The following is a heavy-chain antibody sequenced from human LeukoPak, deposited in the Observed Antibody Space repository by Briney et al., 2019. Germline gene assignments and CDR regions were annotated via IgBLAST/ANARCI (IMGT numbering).Heavy chain of an antibody. Sequence: PGGSLRLSCAASGFTFSDYWVDWVRQAPGKGLEWVANIKQDGSEKNYLESVKGRFTISRDNAKNSLYLQMNSLRAGDTAVYYCARALRGSRAFDIWGQGTMVTVSS. V-gene: IGHV3-7*04. J-gene: IGHJ3*02. CDR1: GFTFSDYW. CDR3: ARALRGSRAFDI. D-gene: IGHD4-17*01. CDR2: IKQDGSEK.